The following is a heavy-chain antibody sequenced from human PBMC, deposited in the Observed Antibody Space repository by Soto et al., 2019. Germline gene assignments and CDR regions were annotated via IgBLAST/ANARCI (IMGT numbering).Heavy chain of an antibody. D-gene: IGHD3-10*01. Sequence: GGSLRLSCAASGFTFSSYSMNWVRQAPGKGLEWVSSISSSSSYIYYADSVKGRFTISRDNAKNSLYLQMNSLRAEDTAVYYCARDGSGSYYNLNWFDHWGQGTLVTVSS. V-gene: IGHV3-21*01. J-gene: IGHJ5*02. CDR1: GFTFSSYS. CDR2: ISSSSSYI. CDR3: ARDGSGSYYNLNWFDH.